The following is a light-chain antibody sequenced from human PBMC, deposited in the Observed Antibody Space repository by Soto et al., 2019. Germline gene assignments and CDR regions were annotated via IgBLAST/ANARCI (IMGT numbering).Light chain of an antibody. J-gene: IGKJ5*01. CDR2: YTS. CDR3: QQYNKWPIT. CDR1: QSVSSD. Sequence: EIVMTQSPATLSVSPGESATLSCRASQSVSSDLAWYQQQTGRDARLLIYYTSTRATGFPARFSGGRSGTEFTPPISSLQSEDSAFYYCQQYNKWPITFGQGTRLEIK. V-gene: IGKV3-15*01.